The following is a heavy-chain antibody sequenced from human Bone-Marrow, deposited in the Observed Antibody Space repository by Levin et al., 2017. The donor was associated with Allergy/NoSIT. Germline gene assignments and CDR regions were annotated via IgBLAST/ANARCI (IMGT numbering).Heavy chain of an antibody. Sequence: GESLKISCKASGYSLITYWIAWVRQMPGKGLEWMGFIYPGDSDTRYSPSFRGQVSISVDKSINTAYLPWSSLKASDTAIYYCAGLNPTKYYMDVWGKGTTVTVSS. CDR1: GYSLITYW. V-gene: IGHV5-51*01. J-gene: IGHJ6*03. D-gene: IGHD2-2*01. CDR3: AGLNPTKYYMDV. CDR2: IYPGDSDT.